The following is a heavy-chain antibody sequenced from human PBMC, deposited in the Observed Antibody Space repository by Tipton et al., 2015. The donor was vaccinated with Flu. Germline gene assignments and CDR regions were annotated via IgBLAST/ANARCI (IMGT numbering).Heavy chain of an antibody. D-gene: IGHD5-12*01. CDR3: ARDLRGYSGYTGGDAFDM. J-gene: IGHJ3*02. V-gene: IGHV4-39*07. Sequence: TLSLTCTVSGGSISSSDYYWGWIRQPPGKGLEWIGNIYYSGNTYYNPSLKSRVTISVDRSKNHFSLRLSSATAADTALYYCARDLRGYSGYTGGDAFDMWGQGIMVTVSS. CDR1: GGSISSSDYY. CDR2: IYYSGNT.